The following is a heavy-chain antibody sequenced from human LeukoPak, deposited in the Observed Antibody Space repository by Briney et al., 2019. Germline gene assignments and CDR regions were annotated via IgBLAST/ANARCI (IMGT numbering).Heavy chain of an antibody. CDR2: ISGSGGST. J-gene: IGHJ4*02. Sequence: GGSLRLSCTASGFTFGDYVMSWVRQAPGKGLEWVSAISGSGGSTYYADSVKGRFTISRDNSNNTLYLQMNRLRAEDTAVYYCAREIAVKYSGSTNYHFDYWGQGTLVTVSS. CDR1: GFTFGDYV. D-gene: IGHD1-26*01. V-gene: IGHV3-23*01. CDR3: AREIAVKYSGSTNYHFDY.